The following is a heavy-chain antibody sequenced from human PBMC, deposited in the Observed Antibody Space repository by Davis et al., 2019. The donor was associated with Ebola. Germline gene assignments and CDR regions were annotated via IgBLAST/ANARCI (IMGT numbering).Heavy chain of an antibody. CDR1: GGSISSYY. J-gene: IGHJ4*02. CDR3: ARLGGYSYGFPDY. Sequence: PSETLSLTCTVSGGSISSYYWSWIRQPPGKGLEWIGYIYYSGSTNYNPSLKSRVTISVDTSKNQFSLKLSSVTAADTAVYYCARLGGYSYGFPDYWGQGTLVTVSS. D-gene: IGHD5-18*01. V-gene: IGHV4-59*01. CDR2: IYYSGST.